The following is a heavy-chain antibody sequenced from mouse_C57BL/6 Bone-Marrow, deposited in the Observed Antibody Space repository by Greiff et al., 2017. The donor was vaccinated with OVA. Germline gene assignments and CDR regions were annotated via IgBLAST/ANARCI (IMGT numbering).Heavy chain of an antibody. J-gene: IGHJ4*01. CDR1: GYTFTSYW. CDR3: ARPYGQFPSYAMDY. CDR2: IDPSDSET. Sequence: QVQLQQPGAELVRPGSSVKLSCKASGYTFTSYWMHWVKQRPIQGLEWIGNIDPSDSETHYNQKFKDKATLTVDKSSSTAYMQLSSLTSEDSAVYYCARPYGQFPSYAMDYWGQGTSVTVSS. V-gene: IGHV1-52*01. D-gene: IGHD1-1*01.